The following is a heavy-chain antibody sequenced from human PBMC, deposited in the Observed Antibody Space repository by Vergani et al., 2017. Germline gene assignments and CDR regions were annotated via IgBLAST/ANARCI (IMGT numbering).Heavy chain of an antibody. J-gene: IGHJ6*03. CDR1: GFSFSSHA. D-gene: IGHD3-10*01. Sequence: QVQLAESGGGRVQPGRSLRLSCAASGFSFSSHAIHWVRQAPGKGLEWVAVISNDGSKKYYADSVKGRFTISRDNSKNTLDLQMNSQRTQDTAVYYCAKAGSVTSGSLQYNFYMDVWGKGTTVTVS. V-gene: IGHV3-30*18. CDR3: AKAGSVTSGSLQYNFYMDV. CDR2: ISNDGSKK.